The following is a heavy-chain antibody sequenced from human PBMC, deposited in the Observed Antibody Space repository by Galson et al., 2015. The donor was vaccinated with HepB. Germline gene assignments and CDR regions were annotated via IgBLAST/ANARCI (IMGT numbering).Heavy chain of an antibody. Sequence: LRLSCAASGFTFSYYAMSWVRQAPGKGLEWISAITPSGDNTYSADSMKGRFTIPRDNSRNTLCLQMNSLRADDTAIYFCAKVFPEKTDGWYRQALYYFDSWGQGTRVTVSS. V-gene: IGHV3-23*01. J-gene: IGHJ4*02. D-gene: IGHD6-19*01. CDR1: GFTFSYYA. CDR2: ITPSGDNT. CDR3: AKVFPEKTDGWYRQALYYFDS.